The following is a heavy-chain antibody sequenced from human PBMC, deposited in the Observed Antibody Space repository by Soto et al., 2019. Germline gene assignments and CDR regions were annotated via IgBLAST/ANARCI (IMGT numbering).Heavy chain of an antibody. J-gene: IGHJ2*01. CDR3: ARPHPSEGRYCSGGSCYSGYFDL. CDR1: GGSISSSSYY. CDR2: IYYSGST. Sequence: QLQLQESGPGLVKPSETLSLTCTVSGGSISSSSYYWGWIRQPPGKGLEWIGRIYYSGSTYYNPSLKSRVTISVDTSKNQFSLKLSSVTAADTAVYYCARPHPSEGRYCSGGSCYSGYFDLWGRGTLVTVSS. V-gene: IGHV4-39*01. D-gene: IGHD2-15*01.